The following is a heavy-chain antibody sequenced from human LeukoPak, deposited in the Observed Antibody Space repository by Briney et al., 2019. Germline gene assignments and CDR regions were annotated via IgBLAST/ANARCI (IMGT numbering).Heavy chain of an antibody. CDR3: AREYYDFWSGYYTVRWFDP. CDR1: GFTFSDYY. CDR2: ISSSGSTI. D-gene: IGHD3-3*01. J-gene: IGHJ5*02. Sequence: GGSLRLSCAASGFTFSDYYMSWIRQAPGKGLEWVSYISSSGSTIYYADSVKGRSTISRDNAKNSLYLQMNSLRAEDTAVYYCAREYYDFWSGYYTVRWFDPWGQGTLVTASS. V-gene: IGHV3-11*04.